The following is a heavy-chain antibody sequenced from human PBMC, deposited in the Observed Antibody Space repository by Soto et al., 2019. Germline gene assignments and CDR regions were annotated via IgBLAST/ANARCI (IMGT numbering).Heavy chain of an antibody. D-gene: IGHD6-19*01. CDR2: INHSGST. CDR3: ARGRSSGWDTNYYYMDV. J-gene: IGHJ6*03. V-gene: IGHV4-34*01. CDR1: GGSFSGYY. Sequence: SETLSLTCAVYGGSFSGYYWSWIRQPPGKGLEWIGEINHSGSTNYNPSLKSRVTISVDTSKNQFSLKLSSVTAADTAVYYCARGRSSGWDTNYYYMDVWGKGTTVTVSS.